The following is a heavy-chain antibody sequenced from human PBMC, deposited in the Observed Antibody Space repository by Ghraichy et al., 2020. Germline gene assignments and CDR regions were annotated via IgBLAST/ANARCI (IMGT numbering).Heavy chain of an antibody. D-gene: IGHD3-22*01. V-gene: IGHV1-18*04. CDR2: ISAYNGNT. CDR3: ARLLGSGYYWDYYYGMDV. CDR1: GYTFTSYG. Sequence: ASVKVSCKASGYTFTSYGISWVRQAPGQGLEWMGWISAYNGNTNYAQKLQGRVTMTTDTSTSTAYMELRSLRSDDTAVYYCARLLGSGYYWDYYYGMDVWGQGTTVTVSS. J-gene: IGHJ6*02.